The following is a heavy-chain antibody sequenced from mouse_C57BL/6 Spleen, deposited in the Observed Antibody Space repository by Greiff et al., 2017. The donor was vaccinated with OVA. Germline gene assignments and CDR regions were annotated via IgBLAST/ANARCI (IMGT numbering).Heavy chain of an antibody. CDR3: AGYDSSFDY. Sequence: DVQLVESGGGLVKPGGSLKLSCAASGFTFSDYGMHWVRQAPEKGLEWVAYISSGSSTIYYADTVKGRFTISRDNAKNTLFLQMTSLRSEDTAMYYCAGYDSSFDYWGQGTLVTVSA. V-gene: IGHV5-17*01. J-gene: IGHJ3*01. D-gene: IGHD2-4*01. CDR1: GFTFSDYG. CDR2: ISSGSSTI.